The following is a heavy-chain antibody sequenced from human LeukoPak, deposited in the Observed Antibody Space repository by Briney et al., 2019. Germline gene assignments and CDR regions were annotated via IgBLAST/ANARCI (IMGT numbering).Heavy chain of an antibody. J-gene: IGHJ4*02. CDR1: GCTFTSYD. D-gene: IGHD3-16*02. Sequence: ASVKVSCKASGCTFTSYDINWVRQATGQGLEWMGWMNPNSGNTGYAQKFQGRVTMTRNTSISTAYMELSSLRSEDTAVYYCARATYDYVWGSYRRAYYFGYWGQGTLVTVSS. V-gene: IGHV1-8*01. CDR3: ARATYDYVWGSYRRAYYFGY. CDR2: MNPNSGNT.